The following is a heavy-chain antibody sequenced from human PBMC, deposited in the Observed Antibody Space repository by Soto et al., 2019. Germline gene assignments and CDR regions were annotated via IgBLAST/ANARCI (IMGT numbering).Heavy chain of an antibody. CDR2: INPSGGST. V-gene: IGHV1-46*01. Sequence: ASVKVSCKASGYTFTSYYMHWVRQAPGQGLEWMGIINPSGGSTSYAQKFQGRVTMTRDTSTSTVYMELSSLRSEDTAVYYCAVADSSGWYVDYWGQGTLVTVSS. CDR1: GYTFTSYY. J-gene: IGHJ4*02. D-gene: IGHD6-19*01. CDR3: AVADSSGWYVDY.